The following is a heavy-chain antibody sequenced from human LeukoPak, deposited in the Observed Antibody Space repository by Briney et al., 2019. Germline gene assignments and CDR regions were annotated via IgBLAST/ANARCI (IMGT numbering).Heavy chain of an antibody. CDR1: GGTFSSYA. J-gene: IGHJ4*02. V-gene: IGHV1-69*01. D-gene: IGHD3-10*01. Sequence: SVKVSCKASGGTFSSYAISWVRQAPGQGLEWMGGIIPIFGTANYAQKFQGRVTITADESTSTAYMELSSLRSEDTAAYYCARGGSGSYYLYYFDYWGQGTLVTVSS. CDR3: ARGGSGSYYLYYFDY. CDR2: IIPIFGTA.